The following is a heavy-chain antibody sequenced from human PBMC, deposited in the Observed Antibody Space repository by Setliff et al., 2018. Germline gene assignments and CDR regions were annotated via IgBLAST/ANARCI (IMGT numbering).Heavy chain of an antibody. J-gene: IGHJ4*02. CDR1: GFAFSTYS. Sequence: GGSLRLSCAASGFAFSTYSMNWVRQAPGKGLEWVSTINSGSDFIYYADSVRGRFTISRDNTKNSLYLQMKSLRAEDTALYYCAGSHRTVVTVRPYWGQGTLVTVSS. V-gene: IGHV3-21*01. D-gene: IGHD2-21*02. CDR3: AGSHRTVVTVRPY. CDR2: INSGSDFI.